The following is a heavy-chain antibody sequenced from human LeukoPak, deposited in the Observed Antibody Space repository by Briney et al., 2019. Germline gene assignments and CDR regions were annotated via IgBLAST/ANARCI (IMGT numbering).Heavy chain of an antibody. CDR2: TYYRSKWYY. J-gene: IGHJ4*02. CDR3: ARDPVGGSTIFDY. D-gene: IGHD1-26*01. Sequence: SQTLSLTCAISGDSVSSNSAAWNWIRQSLSRGLEWLGRTYYRSKWYYDYAVAVKSRISINPDTSKNQFSLQLSSVTPEDTVVYYCARDPVGGSTIFDYWGQGTLVTVSS. CDR1: GDSVSSNSAA. V-gene: IGHV6-1*01.